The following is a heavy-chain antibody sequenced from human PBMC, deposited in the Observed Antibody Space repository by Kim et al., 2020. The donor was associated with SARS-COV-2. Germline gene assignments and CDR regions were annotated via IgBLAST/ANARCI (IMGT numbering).Heavy chain of an antibody. V-gene: IGHV1-3*01. CDR3: AREGHSSGSLGLDN. Sequence: ASVKVSCKASGYTFTSYALYWVRQAPGQSLEWMGWINAGNGNTRYSQKFQGRVTITRDTSASTVYMELSSLRSEDTAVYYCAREGHSSGSLGLDNWGLGTLVTVSS. CDR2: INAGNGNT. J-gene: IGHJ4*02. D-gene: IGHD6-19*01. CDR1: GYTFTSYA.